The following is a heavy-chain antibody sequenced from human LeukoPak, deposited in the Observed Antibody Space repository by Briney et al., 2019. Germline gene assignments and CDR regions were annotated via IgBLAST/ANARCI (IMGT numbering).Heavy chain of an antibody. V-gene: IGHV3-23*01. D-gene: IGHD1-26*01. J-gene: IGHJ4*02. CDR3: AKSLVGAVGYDY. CDR2: ISGSGGST. Sequence: GGSLRLSCAASGFTFSSHSLMWVRQAPGKGLEWVSAISGSGGSTYYADSVKGRFTISRDNSKNTLYLQMNSLRAEDTAVYYCAKSLVGAVGYDYWGQGTLVTVSS. CDR1: GFTFSSHS.